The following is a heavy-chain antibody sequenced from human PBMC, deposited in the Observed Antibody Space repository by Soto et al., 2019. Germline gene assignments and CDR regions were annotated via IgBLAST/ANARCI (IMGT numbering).Heavy chain of an antibody. CDR1: GFTFSSYS. D-gene: IGHD6-13*01. Sequence: GGSLRLSCAASGFTFSSYSMNWVRQAPGKGLEWVSSISSSSSYIYYADSVKGRFTISRDNAKNSLYLQMNSLRAEDTAVYYCARDGEQQLGFNWFDPWGQGTLVTVSS. CDR2: ISSSSSYI. V-gene: IGHV3-21*01. CDR3: ARDGEQQLGFNWFDP. J-gene: IGHJ5*02.